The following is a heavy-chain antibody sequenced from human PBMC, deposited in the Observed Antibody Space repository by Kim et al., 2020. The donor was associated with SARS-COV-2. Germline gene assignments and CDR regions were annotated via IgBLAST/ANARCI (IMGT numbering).Heavy chain of an antibody. CDR1: GFTFSSYW. Sequence: GGSLRLSCAASGFTFSSYWMHWVRQAPGKGLVWVSRINSDGSSTSYADSVKGRFTISRDNAKNTLYLQMNSLRAEDTAVYYCARDRTPYYDFFGNWFDPWGQGTLVTVSS. J-gene: IGHJ5*02. CDR3: ARDRTPYYDFFGNWFDP. D-gene: IGHD3-3*01. CDR2: INSDGSST. V-gene: IGHV3-74*01.